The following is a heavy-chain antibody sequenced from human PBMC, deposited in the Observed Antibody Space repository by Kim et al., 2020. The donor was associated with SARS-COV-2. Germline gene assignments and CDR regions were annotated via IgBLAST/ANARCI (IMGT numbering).Heavy chain of an antibody. D-gene: IGHD3-22*01. J-gene: IGHJ6*02. V-gene: IGHV4-34*01. CDR2: IAHGGST. CDR3: ARGPFYYDTSEGYRYYYYGLDV. Sequence: SETLSLTCAVYNGSFSSYYWTWIRLPPGRGLEWIGEIAHGGSTNFNPSLRSRITISLDTSKNEFSLRLNSVTAADTALYFCARGPFYYDTSEGYRYYYYGLDVWGQGTSVVVSS. CDR1: NGSFSSYY.